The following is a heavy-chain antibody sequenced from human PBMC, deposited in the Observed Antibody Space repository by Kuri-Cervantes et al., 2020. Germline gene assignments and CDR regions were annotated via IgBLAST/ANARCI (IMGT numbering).Heavy chain of an antibody. CDR3: ARGPYYDILTGYYWYYYYYGMDV. V-gene: IGHV4-34*01. CDR2: INHSGST. D-gene: IGHD3-9*01. J-gene: IGHJ6*02. Sequence: SETLSLTCAVYGGSFSGYYWSWIRQPPGKGLEWIGEINHSGSTNYNPSLKSRVTISVDTSKNQFSLKLSSVTAADTAVYYCARGPYYDILTGYYWYYYYYGMDVWGQGTTVTVS. CDR1: GGSFSGYY.